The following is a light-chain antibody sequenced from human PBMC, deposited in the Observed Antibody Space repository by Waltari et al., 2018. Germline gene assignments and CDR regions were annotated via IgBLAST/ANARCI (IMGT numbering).Light chain of an antibody. Sequence: EIVLTQSPATLSLSPGERATLYCRASQSIDNVLAWYQQKPGQAPRLLIYDSSNRATDIPARFSGSGSGTDFTLTISSLEPEDFAVYYCQQRSGWPPTFGGGTKVDI. V-gene: IGKV3-11*01. CDR1: QSIDNV. CDR2: DSS. J-gene: IGKJ4*01. CDR3: QQRSGWPPT.